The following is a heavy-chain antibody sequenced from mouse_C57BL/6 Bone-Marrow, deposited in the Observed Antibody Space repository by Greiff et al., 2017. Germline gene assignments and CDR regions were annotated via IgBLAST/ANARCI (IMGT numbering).Heavy chain of an antibody. V-gene: IGHV1-81*01. CDR1: GYTFTSYG. CDR3: ARAYYSNYGYFGV. J-gene: IGHJ1*03. Sequence: VKLQESGAELARPGASVKLSCKASGYTFTSYGISWVKQRTGQGLEWIGEIYPRSGNTYYNEKFKGKATLTADKSSSTAYMELRSLTSEDSAVYFCARAYYSNYGYFGVWGTGTTVTVSS. D-gene: IGHD2-5*01. CDR2: IYPRSGNT.